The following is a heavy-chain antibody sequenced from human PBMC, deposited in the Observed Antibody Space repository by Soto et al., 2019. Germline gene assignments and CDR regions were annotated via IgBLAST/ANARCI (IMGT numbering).Heavy chain of an antibody. D-gene: IGHD3-22*01. J-gene: IGHJ4*02. V-gene: IGHV3-49*03. CDR2: IRSKAYGGTT. CDR3: PRPSGGYDSSGYYYGCFDY. Sequence: QSGGSLRLSCTASGFTFGDYTMSWFRQAPGKGLEWVGFIRSKAYGGTTEYAASVKGRFTISRDDSKSIAYLQMNSLKTEDTAVYYCPRPSGGYDSSGYYYGCFDYWGQGTLVTVSS. CDR1: GFTFGDYT.